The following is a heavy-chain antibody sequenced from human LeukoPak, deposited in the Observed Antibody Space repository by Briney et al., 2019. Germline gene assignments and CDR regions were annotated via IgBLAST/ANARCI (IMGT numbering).Heavy chain of an antibody. Sequence: GGSLRLSCAASGFTFSSYWMHWVRQAPGKGLVWVSRINSDGSSTSYADSVKGRFTISRDNAKNTLYLQTNSLIAEDTAVYYCARTYYDFWSGPYYNYYGMDVWGQGTTVTVSS. CDR1: GFTFSSYW. CDR3: ARTYYDFWSGPYYNYYGMDV. D-gene: IGHD3-3*01. V-gene: IGHV3-74*01. J-gene: IGHJ6*02. CDR2: INSDGSST.